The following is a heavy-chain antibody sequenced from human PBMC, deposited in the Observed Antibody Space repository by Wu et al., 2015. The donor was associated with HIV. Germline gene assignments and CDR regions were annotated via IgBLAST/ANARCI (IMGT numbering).Heavy chain of an antibody. CDR3: ARASYSSAWRAGMDV. V-gene: IGHV1-69*05. CDR2: IMPIFGTT. J-gene: IGHJ6*02. D-gene: IGHD6-19*01. CDR1: GDTFSNYA. Sequence: QVQLVQSGAEVKKPGSSVKVSCKTSGDTFSNYAMNWVRQAPGQGLEWMGGIMPIFGTTDYGQKFQGRVSITTDESTNTAYMELNSLRSEDTAVYYCARASYSSAWRAGMDVWGQGTTVTVSS.